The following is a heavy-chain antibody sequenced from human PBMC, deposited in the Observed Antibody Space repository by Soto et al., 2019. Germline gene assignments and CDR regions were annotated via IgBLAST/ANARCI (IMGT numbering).Heavy chain of an antibody. J-gene: IGHJ4*02. CDR2: ISAYNGNT. CDR3: ARGDNYYDSSGYVDY. CDR1: GYTFTSYG. Sequence: ASVKVSCKASGYTFTSYGISWVRQAPGQGLEWMGWISAYNGNTNYAQKLQGRVTMTTDTSTSTAYMELRSLRSDDTAVYYCARGDNYYDSSGYVDYWGQGTLVSVSS. V-gene: IGHV1-18*04. D-gene: IGHD3-22*01.